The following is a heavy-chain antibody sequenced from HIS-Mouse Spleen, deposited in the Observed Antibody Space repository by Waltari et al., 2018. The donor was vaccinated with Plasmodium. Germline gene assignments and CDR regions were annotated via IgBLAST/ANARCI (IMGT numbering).Heavy chain of an antibody. V-gene: IGHV1-2*02. D-gene: IGHD7-27*01. CDR3: ARDPKQLGSAFDI. CDR1: GYTFTASF. Sequence: QVQLVQSGAAVKKPESSVKVSCKASGYTFTASFMHWLRQAPGQGLEWMGWINPNSGGTNYAQRFQGRVTMTRDTSISTAYMELSRLRSDDTAVYYCARDPKQLGSAFDIWGQGTMVTVSS. J-gene: IGHJ3*02. CDR2: INPNSGGT.